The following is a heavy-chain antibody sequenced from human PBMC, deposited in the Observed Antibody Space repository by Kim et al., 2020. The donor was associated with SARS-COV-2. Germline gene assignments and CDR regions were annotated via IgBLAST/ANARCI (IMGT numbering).Heavy chain of an antibody. Sequence: SETLSLTCAVYGGSFSGYYWSWIRQPPGKGLEWIGEINHSGSTNYNPSLKSRVTISVDTSKNQFSLKLSSVTAADTAVYYCARGSGVVRHWGQGTTVTVSS. CDR2: INHSGST. J-gene: IGHJ6*02. V-gene: IGHV4-34*01. D-gene: IGHD3-16*02. CDR3: ARGSGVVRH. CDR1: GGSFSGYY.